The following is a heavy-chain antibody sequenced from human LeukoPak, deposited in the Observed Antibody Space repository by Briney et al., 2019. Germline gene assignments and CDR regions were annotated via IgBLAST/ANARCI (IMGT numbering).Heavy chain of an antibody. Sequence: SGTLSLTCAVSGDSISSNNWWSWVRQPPGKGLGWIGEIYRSGNTNYNPSLKSRVTISVDKSNNQFSLELSSVTAADTAVYYCAREKSTVTAGCDFWGQGTLVTVSS. CDR2: IYRSGNT. V-gene: IGHV4-4*02. CDR3: AREKSTVTAGCDF. CDR1: GDSISSNNW. J-gene: IGHJ4*02. D-gene: IGHD4-17*01.